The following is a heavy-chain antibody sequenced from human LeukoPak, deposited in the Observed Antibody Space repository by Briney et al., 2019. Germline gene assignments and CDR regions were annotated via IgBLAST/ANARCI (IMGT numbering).Heavy chain of an antibody. D-gene: IGHD2-21*02. J-gene: IGHJ5*02. CDR2: LYSSGST. V-gene: IGHV4-59*12. CDR3: AREPLVTAISGGFDP. CDR1: GGSISTYY. Sequence: PSETLSLTCVVSGGSISTYYWSWIRQPPGKGLEWIGYLYSSGSTNYNPSLKSRVTMSVDTSKNQFSLKLSSVTAADTAVYYCAREPLVTAISGGFDPWGQGTLVTVSS.